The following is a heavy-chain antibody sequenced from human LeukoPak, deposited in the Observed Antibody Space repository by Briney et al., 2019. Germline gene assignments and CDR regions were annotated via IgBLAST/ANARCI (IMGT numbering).Heavy chain of an antibody. J-gene: IGHJ3*02. CDR1: GGSISSSSYY. CDR3: VGWAVGATVAFDI. CDR2: IYYSGST. V-gene: IGHV4-39*01. Sequence: SETLSLTCTVSGGSISSSSYYWGWIRQPPGKGREWIGSIYYSGSTYYNPSLKSRVTISVDTSKNQFSLKLSSVTAADTAVYYCVGWAVGATVAFDIWGQGTMVTVSS. D-gene: IGHD1-26*01.